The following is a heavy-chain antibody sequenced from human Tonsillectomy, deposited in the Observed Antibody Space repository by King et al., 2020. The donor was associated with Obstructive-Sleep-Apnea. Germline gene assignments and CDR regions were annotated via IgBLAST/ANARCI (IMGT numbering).Heavy chain of an antibody. Sequence: VQLVESGGGLVQPGGSLRLSCAASGFTFSSYWMHLVRQAPGKGLVWVSRLNSDGSTTTYADSVKGRFTISRDNAKNTLHLQMSSLRAEDTAVYFCARDRDCRSTSCFFGMDVWGQGTTVTVSS. CDR3: ARDRDCRSTSCFFGMDV. J-gene: IGHJ6*02. V-gene: IGHV3-74*01. D-gene: IGHD2-2*01. CDR1: GFTFSSYW. CDR2: LNSDGSTT.